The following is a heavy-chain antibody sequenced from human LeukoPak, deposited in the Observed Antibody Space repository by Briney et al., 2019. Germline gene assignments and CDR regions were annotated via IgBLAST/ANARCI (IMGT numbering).Heavy chain of an antibody. CDR2: IRYDGSDK. Sequence: GGSLRLSCEASGFTFSSYGMHWVRQAPGKGLEWVAFIRYDGSDKYYADSVKGRFTISRDNAKNSLYLQMNRLRAEDSAVYYCARDPWAGLSPNDGFDLWGQGTLVTVSS. CDR1: GFTFSSYG. CDR3: ARDPWAGLSPNDGFDL. D-gene: IGHD3/OR15-3a*01. V-gene: IGHV3-30*02. J-gene: IGHJ3*01.